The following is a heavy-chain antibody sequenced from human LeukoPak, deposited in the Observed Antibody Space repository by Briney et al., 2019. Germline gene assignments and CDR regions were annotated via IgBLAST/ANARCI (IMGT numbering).Heavy chain of an antibody. J-gene: IGHJ5*02. CDR1: GFTFSSYG. CDR2: IWFDESNK. D-gene: IGHD1-14*01. CDR3: ARVSSPLQYNWFDP. Sequence: PGGSLRLSCAASGFTFSSYGMHWVRQAPGRGLEWVAVIWFDESNKYYADSVKGRFTISRDNSKNTLYLQMNSLRAEDTAVYYCARVSSPLQYNWFDPWGQGTLITVSS. V-gene: IGHV3-33*01.